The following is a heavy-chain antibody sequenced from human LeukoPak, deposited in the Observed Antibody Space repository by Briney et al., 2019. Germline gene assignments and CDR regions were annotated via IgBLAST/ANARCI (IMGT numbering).Heavy chain of an antibody. CDR1: GFSFDDYA. Sequence: GGSLRLSCAASGFSFDDYAMHWVRQAPGKGLEWVSGIGWNGGGIVYADSVKGRFTISRDNGKNSLYLQMNSLRDEDTAVYYCARGEWELLHDAFDIWGQGTMVTVSS. CDR2: IGWNGGGI. CDR3: ARGEWELLHDAFDI. J-gene: IGHJ3*02. D-gene: IGHD1-26*01. V-gene: IGHV3-9*01.